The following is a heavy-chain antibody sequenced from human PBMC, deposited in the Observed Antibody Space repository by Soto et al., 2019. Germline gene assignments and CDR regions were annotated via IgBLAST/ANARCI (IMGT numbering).Heavy chain of an antibody. CDR1: GGTFSSYA. Sequence: QVQLVQSGAEVKKPGSSVKVSCKASGGTFSSYAISWVRQAPGQGLEWMGGIIPIFGTANYAQKFQGRVTIAADESTSTAYMELSSVRSEDTAVYSCARDGSIVPAAMFDYWGQGTLVTVSS. V-gene: IGHV1-69*01. D-gene: IGHD2-2*01. CDR2: IIPIFGTA. J-gene: IGHJ4*02. CDR3: ARDGSIVPAAMFDY.